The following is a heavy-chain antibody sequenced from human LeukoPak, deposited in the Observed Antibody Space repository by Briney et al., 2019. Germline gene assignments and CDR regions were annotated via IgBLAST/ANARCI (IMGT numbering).Heavy chain of an antibody. V-gene: IGHV1-2*02. CDR1: GYTFTDYY. Sequence: ASVKVSCKASGYTFTDYYMHWVRQAPGQGLEWLGWINPNSGDTNHAQNFQGRVTLTRDTSISTAYMELSSLRSDESAVYYCAGEYCSGGSCRQGFDYWGQGTLVTVSS. J-gene: IGHJ4*02. CDR2: INPNSGDT. CDR3: AGEYCSGGSCRQGFDY. D-gene: IGHD2-15*01.